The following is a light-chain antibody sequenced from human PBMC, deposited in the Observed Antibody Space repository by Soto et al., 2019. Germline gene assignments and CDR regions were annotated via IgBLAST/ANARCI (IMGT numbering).Light chain of an antibody. Sequence: EVVLTPSPATLSLSPGARAILSCRASQSVSTFLAWFQQKPGQPPRLLIYNASNRTTGIPARFSGSGSGTDFTLTISSLEPEDFAVYYCQQRGDWPPITFGQGTRLEIK. CDR2: NAS. J-gene: IGKJ5*01. CDR3: QQRGDWPPIT. CDR1: QSVSTF. V-gene: IGKV3-11*01.